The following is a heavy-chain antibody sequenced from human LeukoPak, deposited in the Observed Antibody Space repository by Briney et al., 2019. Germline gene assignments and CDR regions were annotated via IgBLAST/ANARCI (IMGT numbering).Heavy chain of an antibody. Sequence: TSETLSLTCTVSGGSISSSSYYWGWLRQPPGQGLEWIGSIYYSGSTYYNPSLKSRVTISVDTSKNQFSLKLSSVTAADTAVYYCYGSGSYSHYYYGMDVWGQGTTVTVSS. V-gene: IGHV4-39*03. CDR3: YGSGSYSHYYYGMDV. CDR2: IYYSGST. CDR1: GGSISSSSYY. J-gene: IGHJ6*02. D-gene: IGHD3-10*01.